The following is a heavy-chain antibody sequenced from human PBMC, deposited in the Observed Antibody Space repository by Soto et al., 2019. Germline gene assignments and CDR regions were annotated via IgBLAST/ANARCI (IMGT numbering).Heavy chain of an antibody. J-gene: IGHJ6*02. Sequence: QVQLVQSGAEVKKPGASVKVSCKASGYTFTGYYMHWVRQAPGQGLEWMGWINPNSGGTNYAQKFQGWVTMTRDTSISTAYMELSRLRSDDTAVYYCARDRGCSGGSYYPYYYYGMDVWGQGTTVTVSS. CDR3: ARDRGCSGGSYYPYYYYGMDV. CDR2: INPNSGGT. D-gene: IGHD2-15*01. V-gene: IGHV1-2*04. CDR1: GYTFTGYY.